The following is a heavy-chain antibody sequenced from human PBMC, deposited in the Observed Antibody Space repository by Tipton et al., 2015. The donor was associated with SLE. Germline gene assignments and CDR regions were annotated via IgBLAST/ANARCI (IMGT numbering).Heavy chain of an antibody. D-gene: IGHD1-26*01. V-gene: IGHV4-59*01. CDR3: AKEDRQGVGAFDY. CDR1: GGSISSYY. J-gene: IGHJ4*02. CDR2: IYYSGST. Sequence: TLSLTCTVSGGSISSYYWSWIRQPPGKGLEWIGYIYYSGSTNYNPSLKSRVTISVDTSKNQFSLKLSSMTAEDTAVYYCAKEDRQGVGAFDYWGQGTLVTVSS.